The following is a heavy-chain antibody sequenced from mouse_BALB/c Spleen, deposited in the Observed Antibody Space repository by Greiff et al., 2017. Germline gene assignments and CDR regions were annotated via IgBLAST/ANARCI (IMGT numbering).Heavy chain of an antibody. CDR1: GYSFTSYW. D-gene: IGHD2-3*01. V-gene: IGHV1-5*01. CDR2: IYPGNSDT. CDR3: TRWGYDGYYYAMDY. J-gene: IGHJ4*01. Sequence: VQLKQSGTVLARPGASVKMSCKASGYSFTSYWMHWVKQRPGQGLEWIGAIYPGNSDTSYNQKFKGKAKLTAVTSASTAYMELSSLTNEDSAVYYCTRWGYDGYYYAMDYWGQGTSVTVSS.